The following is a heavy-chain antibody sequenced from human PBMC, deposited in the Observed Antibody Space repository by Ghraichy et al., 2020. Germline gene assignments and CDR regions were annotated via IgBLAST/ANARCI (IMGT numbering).Heavy chain of an antibody. CDR1: GFTFSSYS. CDR2: ISSSSSTI. Sequence: GGSLRLSCTASGFTFSSYSMHWVRQAPGKGLEWVSYISSSSSTIYYADSVKGRFTISRDNAKNSLYLQMNSLRAEDTAVYFCGREERQIGWDASGSYVSYWGQGTLVTVSS. J-gene: IGHJ4*02. D-gene: IGHD3-10*01. V-gene: IGHV3-48*01. CDR3: GREERQIGWDASGSYVSY.